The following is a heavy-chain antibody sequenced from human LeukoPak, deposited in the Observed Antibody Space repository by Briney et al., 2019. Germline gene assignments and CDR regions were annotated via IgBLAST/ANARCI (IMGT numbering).Heavy chain of an antibody. CDR2: ISDDGRSK. J-gene: IGHJ4*02. Sequence: QPGGSLRLPCAASGFSFISYGMHWVRQAPGKGLEWVGVISDDGRSKDYADSVKGRFTISRDNSKDTLYLQMNSLRDEDTAVYYCAKRPSDYGDYVSYFDYWGQGTLVTVPS. V-gene: IGHV3-30*18. D-gene: IGHD4-17*01. CDR1: GFSFISYG. CDR3: AKRPSDYGDYVSYFDY.